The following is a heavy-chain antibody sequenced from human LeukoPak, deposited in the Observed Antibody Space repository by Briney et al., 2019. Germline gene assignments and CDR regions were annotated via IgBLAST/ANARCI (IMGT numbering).Heavy chain of an antibody. Sequence: PSETLSLTCVVSGGSLSSGGYSWSWLRQPPGTGLEWIGYIFHTGSTTYSPSLKSRVSISMDMSRNQFSLNLNSVTAADTAVYYCARAGLRGDFDYWGRGTLVTVSS. D-gene: IGHD3-16*01. CDR3: ARAGLRGDFDY. CDR2: IFHTGST. J-gene: IGHJ4*02. CDR1: GGSLSSGGYS. V-gene: IGHV4-30-2*01.